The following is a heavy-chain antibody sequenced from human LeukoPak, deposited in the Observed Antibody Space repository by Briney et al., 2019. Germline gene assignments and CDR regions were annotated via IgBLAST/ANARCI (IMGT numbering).Heavy chain of an antibody. Sequence: GGSLRLSCAASGFTFSAYWMTWVRQAPGKGLEWVANINEGGNSKYYVDSVRGRFTISRDNSKNTLYLQMNSLRAEDTAVYYCAKEIVQKIDYWGQGTLVTVSS. V-gene: IGHV3-7*01. CDR2: INEGGNSK. J-gene: IGHJ4*02. D-gene: IGHD1-1*01. CDR1: GFTFSAYW. CDR3: AKEIVQKIDY.